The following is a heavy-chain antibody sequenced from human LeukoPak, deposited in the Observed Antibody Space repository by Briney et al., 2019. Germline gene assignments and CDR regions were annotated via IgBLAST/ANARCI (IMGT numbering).Heavy chain of an antibody. Sequence: ASVKVSCKASGYTFTNYYIHWVRQAPGHGLQWMGIINPSGGTTTYARRFQGRVAMTRDTSTSTVYMELSSLRSEDSAVYYCARVPKLVLYGLGCHYDYWGQGTVITVSS. D-gene: IGHD3-10*01. CDR3: ARVPKLVLYGLGCHYDY. CDR2: INPSGGTT. J-gene: IGHJ4*02. V-gene: IGHV1-46*01. CDR1: GYTFTNYY.